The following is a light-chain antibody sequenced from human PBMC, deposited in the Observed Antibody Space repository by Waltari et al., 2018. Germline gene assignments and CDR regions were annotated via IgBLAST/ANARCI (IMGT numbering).Light chain of an antibody. Sequence: DVVMTQSPLSLPVTLGQPASISCRSSQSLVHSSGNTYLSWFQQRPGQSPRRLIYKVSNRDSGVPDRFSGRGSGTDFTLKISRVEAEDVGVYYCMQATYWPWTFGQGTKVEIK. J-gene: IGKJ1*01. V-gene: IGKV2-30*02. CDR2: KVS. CDR3: MQATYWPWT. CDR1: QSLVHSSGNTY.